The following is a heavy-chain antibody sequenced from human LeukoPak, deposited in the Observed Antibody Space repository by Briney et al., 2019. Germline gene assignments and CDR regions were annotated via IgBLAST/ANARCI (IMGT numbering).Heavy chain of an antibody. CDR3: ARMAGGLWDY. CDR1: GFTFSTYW. D-gene: IGHD5-24*01. CDR2: IKQNGIEK. V-gene: IGHV3-7*05. Sequence: GGSLRLSCAASGFTFSTYWMSWVRHPPGKGRGWVAKIKQNGIEKYSVDSVKGPLTHSRDDAKNSLYLQMNSLRAEDTAVYYCARMAGGLWDYWGEGTLVTVSS. J-gene: IGHJ4*02.